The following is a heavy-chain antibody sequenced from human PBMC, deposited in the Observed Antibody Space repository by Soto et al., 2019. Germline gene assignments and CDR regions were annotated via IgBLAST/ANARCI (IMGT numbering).Heavy chain of an antibody. CDR3: ARERVVVAASDYYYGMDV. D-gene: IGHD2-15*01. Sequence: GSSVKVSCKASGYAFTGYYMHWVRQAPGQGLEWMGWINPNSGGTNYAQKFQGWVTMTRDTSISTAYMELSRLRSDDTAVYYCARERVVVAASDYYYGMDVWGQGTTVTVSS. J-gene: IGHJ6*02. CDR2: INPNSGGT. V-gene: IGHV1-2*04. CDR1: GYAFTGYY.